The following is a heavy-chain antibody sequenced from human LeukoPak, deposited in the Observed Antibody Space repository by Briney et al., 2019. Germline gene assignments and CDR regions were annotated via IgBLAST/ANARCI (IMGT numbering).Heavy chain of an antibody. CDR1: GFTVSNYF. Sequence: RGSLRLSCAASGFTVSNYFMSWVRQAPGKGLEWVSVLYTRAGSNYTDSVKGRFTISRHNSKNTLYLEMNSLRPEDTAVYYCAREVGGSAFDIWGQGTMVTVSS. CDR2: LYTRAGS. CDR3: AREVGGSAFDI. J-gene: IGHJ3*02. V-gene: IGHV3-53*04. D-gene: IGHD3-16*01.